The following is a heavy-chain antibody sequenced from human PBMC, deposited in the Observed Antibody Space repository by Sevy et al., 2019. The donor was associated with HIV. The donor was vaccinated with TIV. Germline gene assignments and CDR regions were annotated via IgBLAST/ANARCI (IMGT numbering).Heavy chain of an antibody. J-gene: IGHJ3*02. CDR3: AKDRVWELGDAFDI. V-gene: IGHV3-23*01. Sequence: GGSLRLSCAASGFTFSSYAMNWVRQAPGKGLEWVSGLSGSGGSTNYAGSVKGRFTISRDNSKNTLYLQMSSLRAEDTAVYYCAKDRVWELGDAFDIWGQGTMVTVSS. CDR2: LSGSGGST. D-gene: IGHD6-13*01. CDR1: GFTFSSYA.